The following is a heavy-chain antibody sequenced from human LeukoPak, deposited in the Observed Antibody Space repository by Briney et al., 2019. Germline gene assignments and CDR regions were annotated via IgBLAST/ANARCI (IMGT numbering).Heavy chain of an antibody. CDR3: ARDIGGRIDP. CDR2: IYSGGST. J-gene: IGHJ5*02. V-gene: IGHV3-66*01. D-gene: IGHD1-26*01. CDR1: GFTVSSSY. Sequence: GGSLRLSCAASGFTVSSSYMAWVRQAPGKGLEWVSVIYSGGSTHYAGSVKGRFTISRDNSKNTVYLQMNSLRAEDTAVYHCARDIGGRIDPWGQGTLVTVSS.